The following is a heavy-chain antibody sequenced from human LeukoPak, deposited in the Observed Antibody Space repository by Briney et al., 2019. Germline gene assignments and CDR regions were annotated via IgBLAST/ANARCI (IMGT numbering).Heavy chain of an antibody. J-gene: IGHJ4*02. CDR3: ITPLPYSAQ. V-gene: IGHV3-15*07. D-gene: IGHD2-21*01. Sequence: MNWVRQXXXXGLEWVGRIKPKTDGETTEYAAPVKGRFSISRDDSKNMLYLQMNSLKTEDTAVYYCITPLPYSAQGGQGTLVTVSS. CDR2: IKPKTDGETT.